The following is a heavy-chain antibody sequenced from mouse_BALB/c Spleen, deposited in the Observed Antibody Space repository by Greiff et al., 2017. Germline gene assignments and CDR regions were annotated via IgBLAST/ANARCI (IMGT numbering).Heavy chain of an antibody. CDR3: ARALGSSYAMDY. D-gene: IGHD1-1*01. Sequence: EVKVVESGGGLVQPGGSLRLSCATSGFTFTAYYMSWVRQPPGKALEWLGFIRNKANGYTTEYSASVKGRFTISRDNSQSILYLQMNTLRAEDSATYYCARALGSSYAMDYWGQGTSVTVSS. J-gene: IGHJ4*01. CDR2: IRNKANGYTT. V-gene: IGHV7-3*02. CDR1: GFTFTAYY.